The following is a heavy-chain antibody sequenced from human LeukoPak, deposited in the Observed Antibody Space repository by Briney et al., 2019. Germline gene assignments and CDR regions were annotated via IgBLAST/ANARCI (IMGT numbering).Heavy chain of an antibody. CDR3: ARGYYYYYMDV. Sequence: SETLSLTCTVSGGSLSSYYWSWIRQPPGKGLEWIGYIYYSGSTNYNPSLKSRVTISVDTSKNRFSLKLSSVTAADTAVYYCARGYYYYYMDVWGKGTTVTVSS. V-gene: IGHV4-59*01. J-gene: IGHJ6*03. CDR1: GGSLSSYY. CDR2: IYYSGST.